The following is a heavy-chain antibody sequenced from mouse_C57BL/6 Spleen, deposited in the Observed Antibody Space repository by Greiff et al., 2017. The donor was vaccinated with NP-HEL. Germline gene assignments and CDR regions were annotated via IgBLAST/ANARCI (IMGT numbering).Heavy chain of an antibody. CDR3: ARPPLLRNWYFDV. D-gene: IGHD1-1*01. CDR2: IYPGDGDT. Sequence: LVESGPELVKPGASVKISCKASGYAFSSSWMNWVKQRPGKGLEWIGRIYPGDGDTNYNGKFKGKATLTADKSSSTAYMQLSSLTSEDSAVYFCARPPLLRNWYFDVWGTGTTVTVSS. CDR1: GYAFSSSW. J-gene: IGHJ1*03. V-gene: IGHV1-82*01.